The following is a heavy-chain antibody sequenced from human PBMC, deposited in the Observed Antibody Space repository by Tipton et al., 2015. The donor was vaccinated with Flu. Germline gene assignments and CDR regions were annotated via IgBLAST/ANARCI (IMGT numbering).Heavy chain of an antibody. CDR1: GGSISSSSYY. CDR3: ARGRGYYYDFDY. V-gene: IGHV4-39*01. J-gene: IGHJ4*02. D-gene: IGHD3-22*01. CDR2: IYYSGST. Sequence: LRLSCTVSGGSISSSSYYWGWIRQPPGKGLEWIGSIYYSGSTYYNPSLKSRVTISVDTSKNQFSLTLSSVTAADTAVYYCARGRGYYYDFDYWGQGTLVTVSS.